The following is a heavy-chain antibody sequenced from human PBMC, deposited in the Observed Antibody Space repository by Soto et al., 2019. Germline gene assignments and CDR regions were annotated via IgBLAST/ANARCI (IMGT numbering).Heavy chain of an antibody. V-gene: IGHV3-23*01. CDR2: ISGSGGST. Sequence: EVQLLESGGGLVQPGGSLRLSCAASGFTFSSYAMSWVRQAPGKGLEWVSAISGSGGSTYYADSEKGRFTISRDNSKNTLFLQMNSLRAEDTAVYYCAKKVAGSEPFQHWGQGTLVTVSS. CDR3: AKKVAGSEPFQH. CDR1: GFTFSSYA. J-gene: IGHJ1*01. D-gene: IGHD6-19*01.